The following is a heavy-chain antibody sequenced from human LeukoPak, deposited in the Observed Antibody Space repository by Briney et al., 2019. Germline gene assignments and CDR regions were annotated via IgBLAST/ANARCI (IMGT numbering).Heavy chain of an antibody. CDR1: GFTFSNYG. V-gene: IGHV3-30*02. D-gene: IGHD6-19*01. CDR2: IRYDGNNK. CDR3: ASSSGWYIGSWFDP. J-gene: IGHJ5*02. Sequence: GGSLRLSCGASGFTFSNYGMLWVRQAPGKGLEWVAFIRYDGNNKLYADSMKGRFTISRDNAKNSLYLRMNSLRAEDTAVYYCASSSGWYIGSWFDPWGQGTLVTVSS.